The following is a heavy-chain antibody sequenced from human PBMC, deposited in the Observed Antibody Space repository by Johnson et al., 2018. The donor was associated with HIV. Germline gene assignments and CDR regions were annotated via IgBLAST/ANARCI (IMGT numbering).Heavy chain of an antibody. CDR2: INSDESST. D-gene: IGHD3-9*01. CDR1: GFTFSSYW. J-gene: IGHJ3*02. CDR3: ARGFLTGRPSESCDS. V-gene: IGHV3-74*01. Sequence: VQLVESGGGLVQPGGSLRLSCAASGFTFSSYWMNWVRQAPGKGLVWVSRINSDESSTTYADSVKGRFTISRDNAKNMLYLQINRVRAEDTSVYYCARGFLTGRPSESCDSWGQGTMVTVSS.